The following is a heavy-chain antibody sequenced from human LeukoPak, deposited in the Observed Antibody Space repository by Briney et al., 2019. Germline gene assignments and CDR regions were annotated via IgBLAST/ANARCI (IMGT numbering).Heavy chain of an antibody. J-gene: IGHJ5*02. Sequence: PSETLSLTCAVYGGSFSGYYWSWIRQPPGKGLEWIGEINHSGSTNYNQSLKSRVTISVDTSKNQSSLKLSSVTAADTAVYYCARDPGFDPWGQGTLVTVSS. CDR1: GGSFSGYY. CDR3: ARDPGFDP. CDR2: INHSGST. V-gene: IGHV4-34*01.